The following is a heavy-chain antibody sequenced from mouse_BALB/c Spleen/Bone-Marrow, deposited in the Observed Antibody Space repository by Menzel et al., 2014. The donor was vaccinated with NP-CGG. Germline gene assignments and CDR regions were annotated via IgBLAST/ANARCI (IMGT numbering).Heavy chain of an antibody. Sequence: GGLVKPGGPLELCCKASGFSLSSSYWICWVRQAPGKGLEWIGCIYGGGSGSAYYASWVNGRFTLSRDIDQSTGCLQLNSLTAADTAIYYCARNSDVGGDYDLWGQGTLVTVS. CDR1: GFSLSSSY. D-gene: IGHD2-4*01. V-gene: IGHV5-12-1*01. CDR2: IYGGGSGSA. J-gene: IGHJ3*02. CDR3: ARNSDVGGDYDL.